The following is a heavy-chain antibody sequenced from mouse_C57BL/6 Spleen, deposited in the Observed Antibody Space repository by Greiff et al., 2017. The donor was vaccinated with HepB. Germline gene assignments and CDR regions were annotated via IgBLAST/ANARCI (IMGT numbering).Heavy chain of an antibody. V-gene: IGHV1-19*01. CDR3: ARSPLTGSFAY. CDR1: GYTFTDYY. Sequence: EVQLQQSGPVLVKPGASVKMSCKASGYTFTDYYMNWVKQSHGKSLEWIGVINPYNGGTSYNQKFKGKATLTVDKSSSTAYMELNSLTSEDSAVYYCARSPLTGSFAYWGQGTLVTVSA. J-gene: IGHJ3*01. CDR2: INPYNGGT. D-gene: IGHD4-1*01.